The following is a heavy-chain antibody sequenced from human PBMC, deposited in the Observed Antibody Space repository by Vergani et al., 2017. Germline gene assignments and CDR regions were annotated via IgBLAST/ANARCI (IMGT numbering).Heavy chain of an antibody. V-gene: IGHV4-4*01. J-gene: IGHJ3*01. D-gene: IGHD1-26*01. CDR3: ARRAERWETLLRDDFDV. Sequence: QMQLQESGPGLVKPPGTLSLTCAVSGGSVSSSSWWSWVRQPPGKGLEWIGEINHSGTINYNPTLKSPFNVSIDTSRDHFSLKLRSVSAADTAVYFCARRAERWETLLRDDFDVWGQGTFVTVSP. CDR1: GGSVSSSSW. CDR2: INHSGTI.